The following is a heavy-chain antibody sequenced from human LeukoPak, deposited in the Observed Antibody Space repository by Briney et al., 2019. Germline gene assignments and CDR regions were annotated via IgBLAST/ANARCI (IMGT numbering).Heavy chain of an antibody. CDR1: GGSFSGYY. J-gene: IGHJ4*02. Sequence: SETLSLTCAVYGGSFSGYYWSWIRQPPGKGLEWIGEINHSGSTNYNPSLKSRVTISVDTSKNQFSLKLSSVTAADTAVYYCAREKYYDILTGYDLFDYWGQGTLVTVSS. D-gene: IGHD3-9*01. CDR2: INHSGST. CDR3: AREKYYDILTGYDLFDY. V-gene: IGHV4-34*01.